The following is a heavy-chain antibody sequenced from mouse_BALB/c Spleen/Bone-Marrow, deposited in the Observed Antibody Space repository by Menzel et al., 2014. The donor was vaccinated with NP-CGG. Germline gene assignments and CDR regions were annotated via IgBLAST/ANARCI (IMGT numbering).Heavy chain of an antibody. D-gene: IGHD2-2*01. CDR3: ARRDGYDSYFDY. Sequence: VQLKQSGAELVKPGASVKIPCKASGYTFTDYNMDWVKQSHGKSLEWIGDINPNYDSTSYNQKFKGKATLTVDKSSSXAYVELRSLTSEDTAVYYCARRDGYDSYFDYWGQGTTLTVSS. CDR2: INPNYDST. V-gene: IGHV1-18*01. J-gene: IGHJ2*01. CDR1: GYTFTDYN.